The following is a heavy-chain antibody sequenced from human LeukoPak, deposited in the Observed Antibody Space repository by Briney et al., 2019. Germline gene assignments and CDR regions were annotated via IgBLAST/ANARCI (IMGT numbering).Heavy chain of an antibody. V-gene: IGHV3-49*04. Sequence: GGSLRLSCTAPGFTFGDYAMSWVRQAPGKGLEWVGFIRSKAYGGTTEYAASVKGRFTISRDDSKSIAYLQMNSLKTEDTAVYHCTRAMVRGVILSNVDYWGQGTLVTVSS. CDR1: GFTFGDYA. J-gene: IGHJ4*02. D-gene: IGHD3-10*01. CDR2: IRSKAYGGTT. CDR3: TRAMVRGVILSNVDY.